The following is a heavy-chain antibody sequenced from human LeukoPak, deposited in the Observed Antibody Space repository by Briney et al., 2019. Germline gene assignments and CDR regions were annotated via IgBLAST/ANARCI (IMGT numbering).Heavy chain of an antibody. D-gene: IGHD6-13*01. Sequence: GGSLRLSCAASGFTLSSYGMHWVRQALGKGLEWVAFIWYDGSNKYYADSVKGRFTISRDNSKNTLYLQMNSLRAEDTAVYYCAYSSTWTDFDYWGQGTLVTVSS. V-gene: IGHV3-30*02. CDR1: GFTLSSYG. J-gene: IGHJ4*02. CDR3: AYSSTWTDFDY. CDR2: IWYDGSNK.